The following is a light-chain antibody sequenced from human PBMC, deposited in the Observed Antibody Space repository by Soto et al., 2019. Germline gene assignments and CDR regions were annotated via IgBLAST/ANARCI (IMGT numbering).Light chain of an antibody. CDR1: QSINTW. Sequence: DIQMTQSPSTLSASVGDRVTITCRASQSINTWLAWYQQKPGKAPKILIYKAYSLVSGVPSMFSGSGSGTDITLTISSLQPDDFATYYCLQYNSYSPRTFGRWTKVES. CDR3: LQYNSYSPRT. V-gene: IGKV1-5*03. CDR2: KAY. J-gene: IGKJ1*01.